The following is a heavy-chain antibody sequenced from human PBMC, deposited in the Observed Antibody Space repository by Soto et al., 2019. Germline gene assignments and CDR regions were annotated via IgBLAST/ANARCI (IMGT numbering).Heavy chain of an antibody. Sequence: SETLSLTCTVSGGSISRYYWSWIRQPPGKGLEWIGYIYYSGSTNYNPSLKSRVTISVDTSKNQFSLKLSSVTAADTAVYYCARDGYCSGGSCYNWFDPWGQGTLVTVSS. D-gene: IGHD2-15*01. CDR3: ARDGYCSGGSCYNWFDP. CDR2: IYYSGST. J-gene: IGHJ5*02. CDR1: GGSISRYY. V-gene: IGHV4-59*01.